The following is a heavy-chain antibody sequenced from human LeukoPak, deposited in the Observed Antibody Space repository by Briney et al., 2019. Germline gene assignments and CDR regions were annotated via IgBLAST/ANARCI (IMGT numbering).Heavy chain of an antibody. CDR3: ARDQLGSYGLGY. V-gene: IGHV1-46*01. D-gene: IGHD5-18*01. CDR2: INPSGGST. J-gene: IGHJ4*02. Sequence: GASVKVSCKASGYTSTSYYMHWVRQAPGQGLEWMGIINPSGGSTSYARKFQGRVTMTRDTSTSTVYMELSSLRSEDTAVYYCARDQLGSYGLGYWGQGTLVTVSS. CDR1: GYTSTSYY.